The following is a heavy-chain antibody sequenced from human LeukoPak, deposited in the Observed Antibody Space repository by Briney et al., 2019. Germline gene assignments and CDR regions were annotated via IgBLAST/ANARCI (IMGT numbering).Heavy chain of an antibody. CDR2: IDPSDSYT. D-gene: IGHD6-6*01. Sequence: ESLKISCKGSGYSFTSYWISWVRQMPGKGLEWMGRIDPSDSYTNYSPSFQGHVTISADKPISTAYLQWSSLKASDTAMYYCARHRKYSTDYWGQGTLVTVSS. V-gene: IGHV5-10-1*01. CDR1: GYSFTSYW. J-gene: IGHJ4*02. CDR3: ARHRKYSTDY.